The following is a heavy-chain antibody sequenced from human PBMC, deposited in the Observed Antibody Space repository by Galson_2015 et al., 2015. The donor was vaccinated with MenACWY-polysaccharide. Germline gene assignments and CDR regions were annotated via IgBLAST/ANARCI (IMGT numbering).Heavy chain of an antibody. J-gene: IGHJ4*02. V-gene: IGHV4-38-2*01. CDR2: IYHSGGT. Sequence: SLTCAVSDYSISSGYYWGWIRQPPGKGLEWIGSIYHSGGTYYNPSLKSRVTISVDTSKNQFSLKLSSVTAADTGVYYCARVEKYSGSYYILHWGQGTLVTVSS. CDR1: DYSISSGYY. D-gene: IGHD1-26*01. CDR3: ARVEKYSGSYYILH.